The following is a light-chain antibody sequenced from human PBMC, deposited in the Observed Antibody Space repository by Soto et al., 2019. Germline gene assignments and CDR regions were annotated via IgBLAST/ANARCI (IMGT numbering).Light chain of an antibody. J-gene: IGKJ4*01. CDR2: AAS. Sequence: DIQMTQSPSSLFASVGDSVTITCRASQTITTYLNWYRQKPGKAPKLLIYAASSLQSGVPSRFSGSGSETEFTRTISSLQPEDFATSFCQQIYSAPLTFGGGTKVEIK. CDR1: QTITTY. V-gene: IGKV1-39*01. CDR3: QQIYSAPLT.